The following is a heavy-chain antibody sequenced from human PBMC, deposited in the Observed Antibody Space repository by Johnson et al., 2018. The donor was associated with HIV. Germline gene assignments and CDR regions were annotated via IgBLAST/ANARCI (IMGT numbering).Heavy chain of an antibody. CDR3: AKWLALYSSGYGGDAFDI. CDR1: GFTFSNAW. CDR2: IKSKTDGGTT. J-gene: IGHJ3*02. D-gene: IGHD6-19*01. V-gene: IGHV3-15*01. Sequence: VQLVESGGGLVQPGGSLRLSCAASGFTFSNAWMSWVRQAPGKGLEWVGRIKSKTDGGTTDYAAPVKGRFTISRDDSKNTLYLQMNSLRAEDTSVYYCAKWLALYSSGYGGDAFDIWGQGTMVTVSS.